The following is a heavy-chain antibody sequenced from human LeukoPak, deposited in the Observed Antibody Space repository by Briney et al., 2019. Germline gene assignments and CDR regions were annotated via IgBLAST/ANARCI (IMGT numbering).Heavy chain of an antibody. CDR3: AKDPPSSSLAPDFDY. CDR2: ISGSGGST. J-gene: IGHJ4*02. Sequence: GRSLRLSCAASGFTFSSYAMSWVRQAPGKGLEWVSAISGSGGSTYYADSVKGRFTISRDNSKNTLYLQMNSLRAEDTAVYYCAKDPPSSSLAPDFDYWGQGTLVTVSS. D-gene: IGHD6-13*01. V-gene: IGHV3-23*01. CDR1: GFTFSSYA.